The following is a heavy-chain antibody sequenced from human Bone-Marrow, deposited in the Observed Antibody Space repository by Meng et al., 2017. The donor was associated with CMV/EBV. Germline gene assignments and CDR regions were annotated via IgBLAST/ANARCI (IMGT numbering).Heavy chain of an antibody. J-gene: IGHJ5*02. Sequence: FSFYVSGMSWVRRAPGKGLEWVSGINWNGGSTGYADSVKGRFTISRDNAKTSLYLQMNSLRAEDTALYYCARVRTQSSSDWYGNWFDPWGQGTLVTVSS. CDR2: INWNGGST. CDR1: FSFYVSG. V-gene: IGHV3-20*03. D-gene: IGHD6-19*01. CDR3: ARVRTQSSSDWYGNWFDP.